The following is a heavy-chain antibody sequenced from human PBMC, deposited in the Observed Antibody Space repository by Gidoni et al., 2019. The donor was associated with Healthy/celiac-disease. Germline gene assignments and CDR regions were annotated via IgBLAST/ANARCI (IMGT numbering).Heavy chain of an antibody. J-gene: IGHJ3*02. Sequence: GGGLVQPGGSLRLSCAASGFTFSSYAMSWVRQAPGKGLEWVSAISGSGGSTYYADSVKGRFTISRDNSKNTLYLQMNSLRAEDTAVYYCAKDEIYDILTGYYSPGAFDIWGQGTMVTVSS. D-gene: IGHD3-9*01. CDR3: AKDEIYDILTGYYSPGAFDI. CDR2: ISGSGGST. CDR1: GFTFSSYA. V-gene: IGHV3-23*01.